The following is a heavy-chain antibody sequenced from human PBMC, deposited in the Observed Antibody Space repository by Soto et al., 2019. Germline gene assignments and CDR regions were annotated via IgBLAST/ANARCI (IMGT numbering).Heavy chain of an antibody. CDR3: ANLGYCSGGSCSSAVDY. J-gene: IGHJ4*02. Sequence: SETLSLTGSVYGGSFSGYYWSWIRQPPGKGLEWIGEINHSGSTNYNPSLKSRVTISVDTSKNQFSLKLSSVTAADTAVYYCANLGYCSGGSCSSAVDYWGQGTLVTVS. CDR2: INHSGST. V-gene: IGHV4-34*01. D-gene: IGHD2-15*01. CDR1: GGSFSGYY.